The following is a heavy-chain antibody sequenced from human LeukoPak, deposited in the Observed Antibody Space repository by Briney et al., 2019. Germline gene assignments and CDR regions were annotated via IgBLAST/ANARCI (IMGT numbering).Heavy chain of an antibody. CDR2: INSRDGTT. CDR3: ARAGVGSGWPF. J-gene: IGHJ4*02. CDR1: GYTFTTYY. Sequence: ASVKVSCKASGYTFTTYYIHWVRQAPGQGLEWIGVINSRDGTTSDPQKFQGRLTMTRDTSISTAYMELRSLRSDDTAVYYCARAGVGSGWPFWGQGTLVTVSS. V-gene: IGHV1-46*01. D-gene: IGHD6-19*01.